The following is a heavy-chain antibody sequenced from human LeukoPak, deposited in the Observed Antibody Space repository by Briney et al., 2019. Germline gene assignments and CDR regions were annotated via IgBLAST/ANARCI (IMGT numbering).Heavy chain of an antibody. CDR3: ARIPNGLWSSGSYFDY. D-gene: IGHD2-8*01. J-gene: IGHJ4*02. CDR2: INHSGST. Sequence: SETLSLTCAVYGGSFSGYYWSWIRQPPGRGLEWIGEINHSGSTNYNPSLKSRVTISVDTSKNQFSLKLSSVTAADTAVYYCARIPNGLWSSGSYFDYWGQGTLVTVSS. V-gene: IGHV4-34*01. CDR1: GGSFSGYY.